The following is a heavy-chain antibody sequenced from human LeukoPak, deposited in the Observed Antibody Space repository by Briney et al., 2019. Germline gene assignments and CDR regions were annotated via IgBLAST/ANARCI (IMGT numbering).Heavy chain of an antibody. J-gene: IGHJ3*02. Sequence: ASVKVSCKASGYTFTSYGISWVRQAPGQGLEWMGWISAYNGNTNYAQKLQGRVTMTTDTSTSTAYMELRSLRSDDTAVYYCARPFGGYKPVSYQKNAFDIWGQGTMVTVSS. V-gene: IGHV1-18*01. CDR2: ISAYNGNT. CDR3: ARPFGGYKPVSYQKNAFDI. CDR1: GYTFTSYG. D-gene: IGHD5-24*01.